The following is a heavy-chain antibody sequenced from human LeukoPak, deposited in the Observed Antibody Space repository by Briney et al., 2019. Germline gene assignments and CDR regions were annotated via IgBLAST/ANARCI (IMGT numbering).Heavy chain of an antibody. CDR2: INPNSGGT. CDR3: ALYYYDSSGCYPFDY. D-gene: IGHD3-22*01. CDR1: GYTFTGYY. J-gene: IGHJ4*02. V-gene: IGHV1-2*02. Sequence: GASVTVSCKASGYTFTGYYMHWVRQAPGQGLEWMGWINPNSGGTNYAQKFQGRVTMTRDTSISTAYMELSRLRSDDTAVYYCALYYYDSSGCYPFDYWGQGTLVTVSS.